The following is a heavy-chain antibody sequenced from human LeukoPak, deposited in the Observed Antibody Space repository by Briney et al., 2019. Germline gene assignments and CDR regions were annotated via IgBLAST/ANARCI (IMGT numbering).Heavy chain of an antibody. V-gene: IGHV4-39*01. CDR1: GGSISSSSYY. J-gene: IGHJ4*02. Sequence: SETLSLTCTVSGGSISSSSYYWGWIRQPPGKGLEWIGSIYYSGSTYYNPSLKSRITISVDTSKNQFSLKLSSVTAADAAVYYCASLRERSYYARGFDYWGQGTLVAVSS. D-gene: IGHD1-26*01. CDR3: ASLRERSYYARGFDY. CDR2: IYYSGST.